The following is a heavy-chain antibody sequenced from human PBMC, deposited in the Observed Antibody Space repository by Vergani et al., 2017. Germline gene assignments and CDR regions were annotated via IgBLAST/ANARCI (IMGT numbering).Heavy chain of an antibody. J-gene: IGHJ4*02. CDR1: GFTFSSYG. CDR2: ISYDGSNK. CDR3: ARDQEAAFDY. V-gene: IGHV3-30*03. Sequence: QVQLVESGGGVVQPGRSLRLSCAASGFTFSSYGMHWVRQAPGKGLEWVAVISYDGSNKYYADSVKGRFTISRDNSKNTLYLQMNSLRAEDTAVYYCARDQEAAFDYWGQGTLVTVSS.